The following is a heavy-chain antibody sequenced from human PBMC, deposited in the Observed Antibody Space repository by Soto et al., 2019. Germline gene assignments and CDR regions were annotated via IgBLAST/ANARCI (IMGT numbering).Heavy chain of an antibody. D-gene: IGHD4-17*01. Sequence: PSETLSLTCTVSGGSIRSYCCTWIRQPPGEGLEWIGSICNSGTTNYNPSLKSRVTISIDTYKNQFSLQLSSVTAADTAVYYCASGGDYATQYFQHWGQGTLVTVSS. CDR1: GGSIRSYC. CDR2: ICNSGTT. CDR3: ASGGDYATQYFQH. J-gene: IGHJ1*01. V-gene: IGHV4-4*08.